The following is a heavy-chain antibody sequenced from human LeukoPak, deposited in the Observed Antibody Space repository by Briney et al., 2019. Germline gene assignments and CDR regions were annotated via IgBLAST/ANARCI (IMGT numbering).Heavy chain of an antibody. V-gene: IGHV3-7*01. CDR1: GFSFSSYW. CDR2: IKQDESER. CDR3: AKDAEYCSSTSCYYYYMDV. J-gene: IGHJ6*03. D-gene: IGHD2-2*01. Sequence: GGSLRLSCEGSGFSFSSYWMTWVRQSPGKGPEWVANIKQDESERYTVDSVKGRFTISRDNAKNSVYLHMNSLRAEDTAVYYCAKDAEYCSSTSCYYYYMDVWGKGTTVTVSS.